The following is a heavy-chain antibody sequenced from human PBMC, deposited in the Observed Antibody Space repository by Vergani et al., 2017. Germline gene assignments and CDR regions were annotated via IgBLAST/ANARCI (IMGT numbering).Heavy chain of an antibody. CDR2: IKQDGSAK. CDR1: GFTFSSYW. Sequence: EVQLVESGGGLVQPGGSLRLSCAASGFTFSSYWMSWVRQAPGKGLEWVANIKQDGSAKYYVDSVTGRFTISRDNAKNSLYLQMHSLRAEDTAVYYCARDEGYYFYYMDDWGKGTTVTVSS. V-gene: IGHV3-7*01. CDR3: ARDEGYYFYYMDD. J-gene: IGHJ6*03.